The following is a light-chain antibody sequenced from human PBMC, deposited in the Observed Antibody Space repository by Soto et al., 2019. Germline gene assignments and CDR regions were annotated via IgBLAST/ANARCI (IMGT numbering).Light chain of an antibody. Sequence: EIELTQSPGTLSLSPGERATLSCRASQSVTSSYLAWYQQRPGQAPGLLIHGASSRATGIPDRFSGSGSGTDFILTISTLEPEDFAVYYCQQYGSTPETFGQGTKVDMK. V-gene: IGKV3-20*01. J-gene: IGKJ1*01. CDR3: QQYGSTPET. CDR1: QSVTSSY. CDR2: GAS.